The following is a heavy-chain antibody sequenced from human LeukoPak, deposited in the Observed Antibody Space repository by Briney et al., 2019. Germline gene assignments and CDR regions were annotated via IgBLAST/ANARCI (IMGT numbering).Heavy chain of an antibody. D-gene: IGHD5/OR15-5a*01. Sequence: GGSLRLSCAASGFSFTNAWVNWVRQAPGKGLEWVGRIKSKTDGGAIHYAAPVRGRFSISRDDSINTVYLQMDSLKADDTAVYYCLTRLRSTIGVDYWGQGTLVTVSS. CDR2: IKSKTDGGAI. J-gene: IGHJ4*01. CDR3: LTRLRSTIGVDY. CDR1: GFSFTNAW. V-gene: IGHV3-15*01.